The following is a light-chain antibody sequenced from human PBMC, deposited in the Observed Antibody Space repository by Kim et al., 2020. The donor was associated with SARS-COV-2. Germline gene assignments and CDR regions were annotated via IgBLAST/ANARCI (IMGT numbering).Light chain of an antibody. CDR1: SSDVGGYNY. J-gene: IGLJ3*02. CDR2: DVS. Sequence: GQSITISCTVTSSDVGGYNYVSLYQQHPGKAPKLMIYDVSNRPSVVSNRFSGSKSGNTASLTISGLQAEDEADYYCSSYTSSSTWVFGGGTQLTVL. CDR3: SSYTSSSTWV. V-gene: IGLV2-14*03.